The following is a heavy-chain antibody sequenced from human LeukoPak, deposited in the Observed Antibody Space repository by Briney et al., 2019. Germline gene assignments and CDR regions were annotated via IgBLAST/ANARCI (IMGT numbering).Heavy chain of an antibody. V-gene: IGHV4-61*01. D-gene: IGHD3-22*01. J-gene: IGHJ3*01. CDR2: VYYSGSI. CDR3: VREAATDYYDSSGYYRQTEVFDA. Sequence: PSETLSLTCTVSGGSVRSDSYYWSWIRQPPGKGLEWIGYVYYSGSINYNPSLKSRVTISVDTSKNQFSLKLRSVTAADAAVYYCVREAATDYYDSSGYYRQTEVFDAWGQGTMVTVSS. CDR1: GGSVRSDSYY.